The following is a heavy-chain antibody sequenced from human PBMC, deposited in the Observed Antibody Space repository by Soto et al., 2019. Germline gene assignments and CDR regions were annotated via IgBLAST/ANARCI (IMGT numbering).Heavy chain of an antibody. V-gene: IGHV1-8*01. CDR2: MNPNSGNT. CDR3: ARGHGSGTYFWYFDL. CDR1: GYTFTTYD. D-gene: IGHD3-10*01. J-gene: IGHJ2*01. Sequence: ASVKVSCKTSGYTFTTYDVNWVRQATGQGLEWMGWMNPNSGNTAFAQKFQGRLTMTRNTSISTAYMELSSLRSEDTAVYYCARGHGSGTYFWYFDLWGRGTLVTVSX.